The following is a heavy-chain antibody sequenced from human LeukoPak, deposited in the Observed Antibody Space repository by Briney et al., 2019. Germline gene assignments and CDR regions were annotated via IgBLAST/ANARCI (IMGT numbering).Heavy chain of an antibody. J-gene: IGHJ4*02. CDR3: ARGSVLRYFDC. V-gene: IGHV4-34*01. Sequence: SETLSLTCAVYGGSFSGYYWSWIRQPPGKGLEWIGEINHSGSTNYNPSLKSRVTISVDTSKNQFSLKLCSVTAADTAVYYCARGSVLRYFDCWGQGTLVTVSS. CDR2: INHSGST. D-gene: IGHD3-9*01. CDR1: GGSFSGYY.